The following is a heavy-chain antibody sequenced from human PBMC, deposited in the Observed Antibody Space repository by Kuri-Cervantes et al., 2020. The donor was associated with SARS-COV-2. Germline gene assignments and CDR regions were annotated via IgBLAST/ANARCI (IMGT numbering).Heavy chain of an antibody. V-gene: IGHV3-66*04. J-gene: IGHJ4*02. CDR1: GFTVSSNY. CDR3: TRQRGYFDY. CDR2: IYSGGST. Sequence: GESLKISCAASGFTVSSNYMSWVRQAPGKGLEWVSVIYSGGSTYYADSVKGRFTISRDNSKNTLYLQMNSLKTEDTAVYYCTRQRGYFDYWGQGTLVTVSS. D-gene: IGHD3-10*01.